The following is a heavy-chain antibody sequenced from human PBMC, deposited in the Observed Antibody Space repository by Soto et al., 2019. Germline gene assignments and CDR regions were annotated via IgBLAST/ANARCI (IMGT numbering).Heavy chain of an antibody. V-gene: IGHV4-30-4*01. CDR2: IYYSGST. CDR1: GGSISSGDYY. D-gene: IGHD3-10*01. J-gene: IGHJ4*02. Sequence: SETLSLTCSVSGGSISSGDYYWSWIRQPPGKGLEWIGYIYYSGSTYYNPSLKSRVSISVDKSKNQFSLNLSSVTAADTAVYYCARDQNGSGNYYTRYFDYWGQGTLVTVPQ. CDR3: ARDQNGSGNYYTRYFDY.